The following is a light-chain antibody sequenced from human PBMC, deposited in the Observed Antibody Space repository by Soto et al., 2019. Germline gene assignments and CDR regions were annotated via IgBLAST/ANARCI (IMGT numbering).Light chain of an antibody. CDR1: QNIENY. CDR3: QQSFGSPPIT. V-gene: IGKV1-39*01. Sequence: IQMTQSPSSLSASLGDTLNISCRASQNIENYLHWYQQKAGKAPEVLLYVASVLKDGVSSRFSGSGYGTDFTLTITNLQPEDFAMYYCQQSFGSPPITFGQGTRLETK. CDR2: VAS. J-gene: IGKJ5*01.